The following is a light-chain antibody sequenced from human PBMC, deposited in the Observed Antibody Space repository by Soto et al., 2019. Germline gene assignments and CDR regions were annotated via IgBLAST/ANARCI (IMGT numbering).Light chain of an antibody. CDR2: DVS. CDR3: SSYTSSSTFYV. CDR1: SSDVGGYNY. V-gene: IGLV2-14*01. Sequence: QSALTQPASVSGSPGQSITISCTGTSSDVGGYNYVSWYQQHPGKAPKLMIYDVSNRPSGVSNRFSGSKSGNTASLTISGLQAEDEADYYCSSYTSSSTFYVFETGTKLTVL. J-gene: IGLJ1*01.